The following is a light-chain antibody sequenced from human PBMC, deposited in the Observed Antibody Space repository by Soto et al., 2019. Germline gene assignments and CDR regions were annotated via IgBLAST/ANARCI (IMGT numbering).Light chain of an antibody. Sequence: EVVLTQSPGTLSLSPGERATLSCRASQSVSNNYLAWYQQKPGQGPRLLIFGSSDRATGIPDRFSGSGSGTDFTLTISRLEPEVFAVYYCQQYGSPPPYTFGQGTKLEIK. CDR1: QSVSNNY. CDR3: QQYGSPPPYT. CDR2: GSS. V-gene: IGKV3-20*01. J-gene: IGKJ2*01.